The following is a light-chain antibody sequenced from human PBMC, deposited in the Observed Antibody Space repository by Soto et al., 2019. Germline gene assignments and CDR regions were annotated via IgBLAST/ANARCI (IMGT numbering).Light chain of an antibody. J-gene: IGLJ1*01. CDR1: TSNIGADYD. CDR3: QSYDSSLINYV. V-gene: IGLV1-40*01. Sequence: QSVLTQPPSVSGAPGQRLTISCTGSTSNIGADYDVHWYQQLPGTAPKLLIYGSSDRPSGVPDRFSGSKSGTSASLAITGLQAEDEADYYCQSYDSSLINYVFGTGTKVTVL. CDR2: GSS.